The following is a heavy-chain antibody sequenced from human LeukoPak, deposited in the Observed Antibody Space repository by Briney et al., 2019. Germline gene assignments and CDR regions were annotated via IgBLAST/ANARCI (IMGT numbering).Heavy chain of an antibody. Sequence: GASVKVSCKASGYTFTSYDINWVRQATGQGLEWMGWMNPNSGNTGYAQKFQGRVTMTRNTSISTAYMALSSLRSEDTAVYYCARGWRMADTGYYHYYYYMDVWGKGTTVTVSS. D-gene: IGHD6-19*01. CDR3: ARGWRMADTGYYHYYYYMDV. CDR2: MNPNSGNT. V-gene: IGHV1-8*01. J-gene: IGHJ6*03. CDR1: GYTFTSYD.